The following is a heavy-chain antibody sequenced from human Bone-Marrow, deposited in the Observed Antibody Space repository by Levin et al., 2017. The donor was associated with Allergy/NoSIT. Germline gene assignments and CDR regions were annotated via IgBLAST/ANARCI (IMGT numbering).Heavy chain of an antibody. V-gene: IGHV3-23*01. J-gene: IGHJ6*02. CDR3: AKGTTVYFYYNGMDA. CDR2: MSGTTGSH. D-gene: IGHD2/OR15-2a*01. Sequence: PMASVKVSCVASGFTFNAYAMNWVRRAPGKGLEWVSAMSGTTGSHYYADSVKGRFTISRDSSKNTLFLQMDSLRVEDTATYYCAKGTTVYFYYNGMDAWGQGTTVTVFS. CDR1: GFTFNAYA.